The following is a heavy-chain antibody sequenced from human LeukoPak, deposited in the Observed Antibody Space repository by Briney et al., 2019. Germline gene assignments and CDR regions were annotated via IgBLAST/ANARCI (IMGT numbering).Heavy chain of an antibody. CDR2: ISTSSNYI. CDR1: AFTFSSYS. CDR3: ARDGYCSSTSCAHYYYYGMDV. V-gene: IGHV3-21*01. J-gene: IGHJ6*04. Sequence: GGSLRLSCAASAFTFSSYSMNWVRQAPGKGLEWVSSISTSSNYISYAGSVKDRFTISRDNAKNSLYLQMNSLRAEDTAVYYCARDGYCSSTSCAHYYYYGMDVWGKGTTVTVSS. D-gene: IGHD2-2*01.